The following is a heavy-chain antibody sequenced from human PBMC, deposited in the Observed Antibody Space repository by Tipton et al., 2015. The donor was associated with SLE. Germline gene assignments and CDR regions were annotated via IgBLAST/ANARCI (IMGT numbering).Heavy chain of an antibody. Sequence: QSGPEVKKPGSSVKVSCKASGGTLSSFGINWVRQAPGQGLEWMGMINPSGGATVYAQKFQGRLTVTRDTSTSTVYMELSSLTSEDTAVYYCARVVGAPSGSYHGYWGQGTLVTVS. V-gene: IGHV1-46*01. J-gene: IGHJ4*02. CDR3: ARVVGAPSGSYHGY. D-gene: IGHD1-26*01. CDR2: INPSGGAT. CDR1: GGTLSSFG.